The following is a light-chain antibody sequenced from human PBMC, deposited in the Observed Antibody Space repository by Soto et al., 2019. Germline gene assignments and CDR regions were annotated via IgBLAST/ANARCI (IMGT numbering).Light chain of an antibody. Sequence: QSALTQPPSASGSPGQSVAISCTGTSSDVGGYNYVSWNQQHPGKAPRLMIYDVTKRPSGVPDRFSGSKSGNTASLTVSGLQAEDEADYCCTSYAGSESYVFGSGTKLTVL. V-gene: IGLV2-8*01. CDR1: SSDVGGYNY. J-gene: IGLJ1*01. CDR3: TSYAGSESYV. CDR2: DVT.